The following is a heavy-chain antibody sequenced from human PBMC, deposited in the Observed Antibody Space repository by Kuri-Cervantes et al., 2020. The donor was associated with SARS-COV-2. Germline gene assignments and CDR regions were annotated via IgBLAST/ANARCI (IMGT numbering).Heavy chain of an antibody. J-gene: IGHJ4*02. CDR3: ARDILRFLEWLPFDY. CDR2: IRYDGSNK. D-gene: IGHD3-3*01. V-gene: IGHV3-30*02. Sequence: LSLTCAASGFTFSSYGMHWVRQAPGKGLEWVAFIRYDGSNKYYADSVKGRFTISRDNAKNSLYLQMNSLRAEDTAVYYCARDILRFLEWLPFDYWGQGTLVTVSS. CDR1: GFTFSSYG.